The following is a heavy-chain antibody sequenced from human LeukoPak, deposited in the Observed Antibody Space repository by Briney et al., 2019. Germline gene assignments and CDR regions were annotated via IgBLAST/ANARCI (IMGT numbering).Heavy chain of an antibody. D-gene: IGHD3-10*01. Sequence: ASEKVSCKTSGYTFTGYYIHWVRQAPEQGPEWMGWISPNSGGTNYAQKFQDRVSMTRDTSINTAYMELSRLRSDDTAVYYCVRDGSFDIWGQGTMVTVSS. CDR3: VRDGSFDI. J-gene: IGHJ3*02. V-gene: IGHV1-2*02. CDR2: ISPNSGGT. CDR1: GYTFTGYY.